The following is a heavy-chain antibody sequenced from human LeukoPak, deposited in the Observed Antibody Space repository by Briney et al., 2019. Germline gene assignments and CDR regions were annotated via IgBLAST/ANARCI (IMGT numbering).Heavy chain of an antibody. J-gene: IGHJ4*02. Sequence: GGSLRLSCAASGFTFSSYAMSWVCQAPGKGLEWVSAISGSGGSTYYADSVKGRFTISRDNSKNTLYLQMNSLRAEDTAVYYCAKSAPVSVVVAAALDYWGQGTLVTVSS. CDR1: GFTFSSYA. D-gene: IGHD2-15*01. CDR2: ISGSGGST. V-gene: IGHV3-23*01. CDR3: AKSAPVSVVVAAALDY.